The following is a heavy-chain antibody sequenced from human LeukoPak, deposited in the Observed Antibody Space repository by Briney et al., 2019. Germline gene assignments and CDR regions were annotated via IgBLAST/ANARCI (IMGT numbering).Heavy chain of an antibody. CDR2: INPNNGDT. CDR1: GYIFTTYF. Sequence: ASVKVSCTASGYIFTTYFIHWVRQAPCKGLEWMGWINPNNGDTNYVQKFQGRVTMTRDTSTSTAYMELTRLRSDDTAVYYCARVPAAGTGPDYWGQGTLVTVSS. D-gene: IGHD6-13*01. CDR3: ARVPAAGTGPDY. V-gene: IGHV1-2*02. J-gene: IGHJ4*02.